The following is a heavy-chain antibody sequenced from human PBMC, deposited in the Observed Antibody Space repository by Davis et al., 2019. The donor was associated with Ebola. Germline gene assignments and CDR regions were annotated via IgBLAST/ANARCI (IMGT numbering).Heavy chain of an antibody. CDR3: ARHYYDSSGYYGYYYGMDV. J-gene: IGHJ6*02. Sequence: MPGGSLRLSCPVYGGSFSGYYWSWIRQPPGKGLEWIGEINHSGSTNYNPSLKSRVTISVDTSKNQFSLKLSSVTAADTAVYYCARHYYDSSGYYGYYYGMDVWGQGTTVTVSS. D-gene: IGHD3-22*01. CDR2: INHSGST. CDR1: GGSFSGYY. V-gene: IGHV4-34*01.